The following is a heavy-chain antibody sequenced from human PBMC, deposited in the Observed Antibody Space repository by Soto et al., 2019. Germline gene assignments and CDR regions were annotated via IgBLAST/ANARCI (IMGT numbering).Heavy chain of an antibody. V-gene: IGHV4-4*02. CDR2: IYHSGST. CDR1: GGSISSSNW. CDR3: ARATDSCCSWYRGTGCMDV. J-gene: IGHJ6*02. D-gene: IGHD6-13*01. Sequence: SETLSLTCAVSGGSISSSNWWSWVRQPPGKGLEWIGEIYHSGSTNYNPSLKSRVTISVDKSKNQFSLKLSSVTAADTAVYYCARATDSCCSWYRGTGCMDVRGQAISVTGS.